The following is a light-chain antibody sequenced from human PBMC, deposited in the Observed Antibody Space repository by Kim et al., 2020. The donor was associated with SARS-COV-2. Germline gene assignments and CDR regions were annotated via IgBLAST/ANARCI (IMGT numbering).Light chain of an antibody. CDR3: CSYAGSVV. CDR1: SSDVGSYNY. Sequence: QSALTQPRSVSGSPGQSVTISCTGTSSDVGSYNYVSWYQQHPGKAPKLIIYDVTKRPSGVPDRFSGSKPGNTASLTISGLQAEDEADYYCCSYAGSVVFGGGTKLTVL. CDR2: DVT. V-gene: IGLV2-11*01. J-gene: IGLJ2*01.